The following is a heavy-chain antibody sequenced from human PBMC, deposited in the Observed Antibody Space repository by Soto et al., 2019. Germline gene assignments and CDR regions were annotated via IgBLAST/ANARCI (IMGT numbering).Heavy chain of an antibody. CDR3: ARGNHVNSGSMDY. CDR2: IWYDGSKK. Sequence: VQLVESGGGVAQPGRSLRLSCAASGFTFSRYGMHWVRQAPGKGLEWVAVIWYDGSKKYYADSVKGRFTTSRDNSKNTLYLQMNSLRAEDTAVYYCARGNHVNSGSMDYWGQGTLVTVSS. CDR1: GFTFSRYG. V-gene: IGHV3-33*01. D-gene: IGHD6-19*01. J-gene: IGHJ4*02.